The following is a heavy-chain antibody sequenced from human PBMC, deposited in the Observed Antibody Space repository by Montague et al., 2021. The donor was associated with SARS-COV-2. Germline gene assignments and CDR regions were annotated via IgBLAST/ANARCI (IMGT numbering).Heavy chain of an antibody. V-gene: IGHV4-59*01. CDR1: GGSISSYY. J-gene: IGHJ4*02. D-gene: IGHD5-24*01. CDR2: IYYSGST. CDR3: ARVVPRGLHFDPDFDY. Sequence: SETLSLTCTVSGGSISSYYWSWIRQPPGKGLEWIGYIYYSGSTNYNPSLKSRVTISVDTSKNQFSLKLTSVTAADTAVYYCARVVPRGLHFDPDFDYWGQGTLVTVSS.